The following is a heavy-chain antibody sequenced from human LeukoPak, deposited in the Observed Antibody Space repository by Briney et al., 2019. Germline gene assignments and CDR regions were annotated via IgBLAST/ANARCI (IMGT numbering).Heavy chain of an antibody. J-gene: IGHJ6*02. CDR2: ISAYSGNT. CDR1: GFTLTSIG. D-gene: IGHD5-24*01. V-gene: IGHV1-18*01. Sequence: GAPVKLPFKPPGFTLTSIGSTRHQDPPGQDPDRKRCISAYSGNTNFAQKLQGRVTMTTDTSTSTAYMELRSLRFENTAVYYCARDGVEMATYYYYAMDVWGQGTTVTVSS. CDR3: ARDGVEMATYYYYAMDV.